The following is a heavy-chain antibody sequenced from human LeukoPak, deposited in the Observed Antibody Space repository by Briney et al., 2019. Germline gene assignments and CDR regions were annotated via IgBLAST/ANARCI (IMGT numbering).Heavy chain of an antibody. V-gene: IGHV1-2*06. D-gene: IGHD6-19*01. J-gene: IGHJ4*02. Sequence: ASVKVSCKASGYTFTGYYMHWVRQAPGQGLEWVGRINPISGGTNNAQKFQGRVTMTRDTSISTAYMELSRLRSDDTAVYYCARVLDIAVAEDYWGQGTLVTVSS. CDR3: ARVLDIAVAEDY. CDR1: GYTFTGYY. CDR2: INPISGGT.